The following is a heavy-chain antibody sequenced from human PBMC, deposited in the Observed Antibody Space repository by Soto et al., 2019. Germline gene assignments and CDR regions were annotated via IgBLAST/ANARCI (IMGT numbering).Heavy chain of an antibody. CDR2: ISSSGSTI. Sequence: LSCAASGFTFSSYEMNWVRQAPGKGLEWVSYISSSGSTIYYADSVKGRFTISRDNAKNSLYLQMNSLRAEDTAVYYCASWYYYDSSGYYAHRSYWGQGTLVTVSS. CDR1: GFTFSSYE. CDR3: ASWYYYDSSGYYAHRSY. V-gene: IGHV3-48*03. J-gene: IGHJ4*02. D-gene: IGHD3-22*01.